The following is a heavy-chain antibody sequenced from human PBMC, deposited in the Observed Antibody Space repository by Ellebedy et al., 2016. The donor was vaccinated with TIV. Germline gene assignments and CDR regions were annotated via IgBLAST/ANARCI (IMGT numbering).Heavy chain of an antibody. CDR3: STVEWYRSDY. CDR1: GFTFSSYW. Sequence: GESLKISCAASGFTFSSYWMHWVCQAPGKGLVWVSRINTDGSSTSYADSVKGRFTISRDNAKNTLYLQMNSLRAEDTAVYYCSTVEWYRSDYWGQGTLVTVSS. J-gene: IGHJ4*02. V-gene: IGHV3-74*01. CDR2: INTDGSST. D-gene: IGHD3-3*01.